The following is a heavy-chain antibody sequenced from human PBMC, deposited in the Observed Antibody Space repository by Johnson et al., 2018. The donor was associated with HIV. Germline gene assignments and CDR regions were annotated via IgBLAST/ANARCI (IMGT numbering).Heavy chain of an antibody. CDR1: GFTFSSYA. J-gene: IGHJ3*02. V-gene: IGHV3-30*04. CDR2: ISYDGSNK. D-gene: IGHD2-15*01. Sequence: QMQLVESGGGVVQPGRSLRLSCAASGFTFSSYAMHWVRQAPGKGLEWVAVISYDGSNKYYADSVKGRFTISRDNSKNTLYLQMNRLRAEDTAVYYCARDDGGGGDAFDIWGQGTMVTVSS. CDR3: ARDDGGGGDAFDI.